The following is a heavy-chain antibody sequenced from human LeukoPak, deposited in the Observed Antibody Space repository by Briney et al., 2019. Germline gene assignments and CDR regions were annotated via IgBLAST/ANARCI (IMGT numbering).Heavy chain of an antibody. Sequence: PSETLSLTCAVYGGSFSGYYWSWIRQHPGKGLEWIGYIYYSGSTNYNPSLKSRVTISVDTSKNQFSLKLSSVTAADTAVYYCARGLLYSNFPFDYWGQGTLVTVSS. CDR2: IYYSGST. D-gene: IGHD4-11*01. CDR1: GGSFSGYY. J-gene: IGHJ4*02. CDR3: ARGLLYSNFPFDY. V-gene: IGHV4-59*01.